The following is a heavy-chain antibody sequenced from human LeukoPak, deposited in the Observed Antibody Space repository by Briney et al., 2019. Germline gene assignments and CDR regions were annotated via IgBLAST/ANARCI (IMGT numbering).Heavy chain of an antibody. CDR1: GGSISSYY. J-gene: IGHJ4*02. V-gene: IGHV4-59*12. CDR3: ARVDDSSGYYDYFDY. D-gene: IGHD3-22*01. CDR2: IYYSGST. Sequence: SETLSLTCTVSGGSISSYYWSWIRQPPGKGLEWIGYIYYSGSTYYNPSLKSRVTISVDTSKNQFSLKLSSVTAADTAVYYCARVDDSSGYYDYFDYWGQGTLVTVSS.